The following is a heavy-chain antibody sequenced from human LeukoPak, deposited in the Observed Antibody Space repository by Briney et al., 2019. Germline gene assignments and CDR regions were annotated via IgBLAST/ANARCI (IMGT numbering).Heavy chain of an antibody. Sequence: GASVKVSCKASGYTFTSYGISWVRQAPGQGLEWMGWISACNGNTNYAQKLQGTVTMTTDTSTSTAYMELRSLRSDDTAVYYCARATDYYDSSGYPFDPWGQGTLVTVSS. D-gene: IGHD3-22*01. CDR3: ARATDYYDSSGYPFDP. CDR1: GYTFTSYG. CDR2: ISACNGNT. V-gene: IGHV1-18*01. J-gene: IGHJ5*02.